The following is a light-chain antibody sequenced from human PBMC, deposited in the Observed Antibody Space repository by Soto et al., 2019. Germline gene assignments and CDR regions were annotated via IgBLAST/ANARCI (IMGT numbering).Light chain of an antibody. J-gene: IGKJ1*01. CDR3: QQYNNWPPWT. Sequence: ILMTQSPATLSVSPGERATLSCRASQSVSNNLAWYQQKPGQAPRLLIYDASTRDTGIPARFSVSGSGTEFKLTISGLQSEDFAVYYCQQYNNWPPWTFGQGTKVEIK. V-gene: IGKV3-15*01. CDR2: DAS. CDR1: QSVSNN.